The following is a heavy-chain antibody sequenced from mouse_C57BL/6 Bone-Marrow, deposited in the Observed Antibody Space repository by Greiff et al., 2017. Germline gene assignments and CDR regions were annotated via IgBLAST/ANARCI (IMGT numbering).Heavy chain of an antibody. CDR1: GFSLTSYG. Sequence: VQLQQSGPGLVQPSQSLSITCTVSGFSLTSYGVHWVRQSPGKGLEWLGVIWSGGSTHYNAAFISRLSISKDNSKSQVFFKMNSLQADDTAIYYCARKRGSGWYFDVWGTGTTVTVSS. V-gene: IGHV2-2*01. CDR2: IWSGGST. CDR3: ARKRGSGWYFDV. D-gene: IGHD1-3*01. J-gene: IGHJ1*03.